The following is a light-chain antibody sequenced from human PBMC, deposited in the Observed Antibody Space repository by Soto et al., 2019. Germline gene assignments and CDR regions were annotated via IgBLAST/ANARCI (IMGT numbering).Light chain of an antibody. Sequence: QSVLTQPASVSGSPGQAITISCTGTSSDIGDYNYVSWYQQYPGKVPKLVIYDVSHRPSGVSNRFSGSKSGNTASLTSSGLQAEDEADYYRSSSTTTTSLVVFGGGTKLTVL. CDR1: SSDIGDYNY. CDR3: SSSTTTTSLVV. V-gene: IGLV2-14*01. CDR2: DVS. J-gene: IGLJ3*02.